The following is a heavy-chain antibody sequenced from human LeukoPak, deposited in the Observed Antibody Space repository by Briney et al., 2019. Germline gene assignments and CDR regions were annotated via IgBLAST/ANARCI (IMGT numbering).Heavy chain of an antibody. CDR3: ARVFDI. CDR2: ISYDGNNK. V-gene: IGHV3-30*03. CDR1: GFSFSAYG. Sequence: PGGSLRLSCAVSGFSFSAYGMHWVRQAPGKGLEWVAIISYDGNNKYYVDSVKGRFSISRDNSKNTLSLQMDSLRAEDTAVYYCARVFDIWGQGTMVSVSS. J-gene: IGHJ3*02.